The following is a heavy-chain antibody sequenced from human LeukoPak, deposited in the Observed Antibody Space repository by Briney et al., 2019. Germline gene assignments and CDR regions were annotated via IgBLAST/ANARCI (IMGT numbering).Heavy chain of an antibody. V-gene: IGHV3-53*01. J-gene: IGHJ4*02. CDR2: IYSGGST. Sequence: GGSLRLSCAASGFIFSSYAMSWVRQAPGKGLEWVSVIYSGGSTYYADSVKGRFTISRDNSKNTLYLQMNSLRAEDTAVYYCARGGTIDEYSSSSGGYFDYWGQGTLVTVSS. CDR3: ARGGTIDEYSSSSGGYFDY. D-gene: IGHD6-6*01. CDR1: GFIFSSYA.